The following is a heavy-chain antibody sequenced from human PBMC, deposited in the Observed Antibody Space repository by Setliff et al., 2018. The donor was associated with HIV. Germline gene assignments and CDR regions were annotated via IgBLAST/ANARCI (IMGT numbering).Heavy chain of an antibody. D-gene: IGHD2-21*01. Sequence: ASVKVSCKASGGTLNSYALNWVRQAPGQGLEWMGGIIPIFGTTKYPLRFQGRVTITADESTSTAYMEFSSLRSEDTALYYCATLTYCSGDCYSTGASDIWGQGTMVTVSS. CDR2: IIPIFGTT. J-gene: IGHJ3*02. V-gene: IGHV1-69*13. CDR1: GGTLNSYA. CDR3: ATLTYCSGDCYSTGASDI.